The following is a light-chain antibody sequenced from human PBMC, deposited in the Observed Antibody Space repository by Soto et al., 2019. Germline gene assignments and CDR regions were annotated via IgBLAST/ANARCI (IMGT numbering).Light chain of an antibody. V-gene: IGKV3-15*01. CDR1: QSVGSD. CDR2: GAS. Sequence: EMVMTQSPTTLSVSPGGRVTLSCRVSQSVGSDLAWYQKKPGQAPRLLIYGASTRATGIPARFSGSGSGTEFTLTISSLQSEDFAVYYCHQYDDWPPGGTFGQGTKVEIK. J-gene: IGKJ1*01. CDR3: HQYDDWPPGGT.